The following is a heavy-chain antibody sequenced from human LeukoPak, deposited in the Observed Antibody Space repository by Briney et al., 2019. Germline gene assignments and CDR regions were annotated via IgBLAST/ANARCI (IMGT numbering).Heavy chain of an antibody. CDR1: GGSISSYY. J-gene: IGHJ4*02. Sequence: PSESLSLTCTVSGGSISSYYWSWIRQPPGKGLEWVGFILYSVSTNYNTSLKSRVTISVDTSKNQFSLKLSSVTAADTAVYYCARFTYYDFSYFDYWGQGTLVTVSS. CDR3: ARFTYYDFSYFDY. CDR2: ILYSVST. V-gene: IGHV4-59*01. D-gene: IGHD3-3*01.